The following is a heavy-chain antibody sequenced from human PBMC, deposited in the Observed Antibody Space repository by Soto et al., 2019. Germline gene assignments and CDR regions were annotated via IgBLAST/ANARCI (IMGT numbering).Heavy chain of an antibody. CDR1: GFTFSSYW. V-gene: IGHV3-74*01. J-gene: IGHJ3*02. Sequence: PGGSLRLSCAASGFTFSSYWMHWVRQAPGKGLVWVSRINSGGSSTSYADSVKGRFTISRDNAKNTLYLQMNSLRAEDTAVYYCARSNYYDSSGYYYVSGLAFDIWGQGTMVTVSS. CDR3: ARSNYYDSSGYYYVSGLAFDI. D-gene: IGHD3-22*01. CDR2: INSGGSST.